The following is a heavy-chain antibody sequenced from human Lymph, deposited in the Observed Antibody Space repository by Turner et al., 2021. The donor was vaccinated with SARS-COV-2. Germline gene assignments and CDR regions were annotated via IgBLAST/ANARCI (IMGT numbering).Heavy chain of an antibody. CDR1: GFTFSTYA. J-gene: IGHJ6*02. CDR3: ARYASGGYFYYGMDV. D-gene: IGHD3-10*01. CDR2: ISYDGSNE. Sequence: QVQLVESGGGVVQPGRSLRRSCAASGFTFSTYAIYWVRQAAGKGLEWVAVISYDGSNEYYADSVKGRFTISRDNSKNTLYLQMNSLRAEDTAVYYCARYASGGYFYYGMDVWGQGTTVTVSS. V-gene: IGHV3-30*04.